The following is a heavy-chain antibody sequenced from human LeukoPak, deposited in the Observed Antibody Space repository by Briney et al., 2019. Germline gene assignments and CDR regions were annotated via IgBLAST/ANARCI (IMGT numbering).Heavy chain of an antibody. CDR3: ASASSHRIAAGGDY. D-gene: IGHD6-13*01. Sequence: GGSLRLSCAASGFTFSNYWMHWVRQAPGKGLVWVSRINSDGSSRNYADSVKGRFTIFRDNAKNTLYLQMNSLRAEDTAVYYCASASSHRIAAGGDYWGQGTLVTVSS. V-gene: IGHV3-74*01. CDR1: GFTFSNYW. CDR2: INSDGSSR. J-gene: IGHJ4*02.